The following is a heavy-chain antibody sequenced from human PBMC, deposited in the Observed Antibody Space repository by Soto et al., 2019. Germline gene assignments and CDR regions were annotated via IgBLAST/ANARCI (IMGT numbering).Heavy chain of an antibody. V-gene: IGHV3-13*05. D-gene: IGHD2-2*02. J-gene: IGHJ6*02. CDR2: IGAARDP. CDR3: ARAYTGRLPRRADYYYAMDI. CDR1: GFTFSNFD. Sequence: GESLKISCATSGFTFSNFDMHWVRQVPGKGLEWVSAIGAARDPYYLGSVKGRFTISRENAKNSVYLQMNDLRAGDSAVYYCARAYTGRLPRRADYYYAMDIWGQGTTVTVSS.